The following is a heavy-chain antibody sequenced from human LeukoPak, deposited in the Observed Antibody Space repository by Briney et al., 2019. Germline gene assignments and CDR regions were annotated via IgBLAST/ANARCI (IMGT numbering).Heavy chain of an antibody. V-gene: IGHV4-34*01. D-gene: IGHD6-19*01. Sequence: SETLSLTCAVYIDSFSNYHWNWIRQPPGKGLEWIGTVYYSGSTYYNPSLKSRVTISVDTSKNQFSLRLSSVTAADTAVYYCARASSGWFTSFFDSWGKGTMVTVSS. CDR3: ARASSGWFTSFFDS. J-gene: IGHJ4*02. CDR1: IDSFSNYH. CDR2: VYYSGST.